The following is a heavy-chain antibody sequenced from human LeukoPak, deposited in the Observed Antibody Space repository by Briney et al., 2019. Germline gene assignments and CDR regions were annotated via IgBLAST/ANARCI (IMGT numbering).Heavy chain of an antibody. V-gene: IGHV4-59*01. D-gene: IGHD6-19*01. CDR3: ARKQWLVWRSAFDI. CDR1: GGSISSYY. CDR2: IYYSGST. J-gene: IGHJ3*02. Sequence: PSETLSLTCTVSGGSISSYYWSWIRQPPGKGLEWIGYIYYSGSTNYNPSLKSRVTISVDTSKNQFSLKLSSVTAADTAVYYCARKQWLVWRSAFDIWGQGTMVTVSS.